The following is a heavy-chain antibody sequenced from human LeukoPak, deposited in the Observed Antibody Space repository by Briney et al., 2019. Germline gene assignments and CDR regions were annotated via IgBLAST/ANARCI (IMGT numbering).Heavy chain of an antibody. J-gene: IGHJ6*02. V-gene: IGHV3-30*18. D-gene: IGHD2-2*01. CDR1: GFTFSSYG. CDR3: AKGGMTAASYYGMDV. Sequence: GGSLRLSCAASGFTFSSYGTHWVRQAPGKGLEWVAVISYDGSNKYYADSVKGRFTISRDNSKNTLYLQINSLRAEDTAVYYCAKGGMTAASYYGMDVWGQGTTVTVSS. CDR2: ISYDGSNK.